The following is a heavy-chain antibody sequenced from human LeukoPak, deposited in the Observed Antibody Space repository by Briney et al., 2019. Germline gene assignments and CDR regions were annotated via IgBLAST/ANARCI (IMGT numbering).Heavy chain of an antibody. Sequence: SETLSLTCTVSGGSISTYYWGWIRQPPGKGLEWIGSIYYSGSTNYNPSLKSRVTISVDTSKNQFSLSLTSVTAADTAVYYCARHKSPLPLHWGQGTLVTVSS. CDR2: IYYSGST. D-gene: IGHD3-10*01. CDR1: GGSISTYY. V-gene: IGHV4-39*01. J-gene: IGHJ4*02. CDR3: ARHKSPLPLH.